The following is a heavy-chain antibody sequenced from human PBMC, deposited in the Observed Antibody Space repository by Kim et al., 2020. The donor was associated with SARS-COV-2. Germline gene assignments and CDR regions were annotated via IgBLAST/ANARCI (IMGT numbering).Heavy chain of an antibody. D-gene: IGHD6-13*01. J-gene: IGHJ4*02. Sequence: DHVKGGFTNYRDNSKNTLYLQMNSLRAEDTAVYYCAKKRGYSSSWEDFDYWGQGTLVTVSS. V-gene: IGHV3-23*01. CDR3: AKKRGYSSSWEDFDY.